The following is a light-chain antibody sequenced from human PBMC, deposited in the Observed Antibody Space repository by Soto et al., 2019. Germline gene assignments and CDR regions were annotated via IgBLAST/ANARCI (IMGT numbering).Light chain of an antibody. CDR2: VEGRGSD. J-gene: IGLJ3*02. CDR3: ETWDSDSLV. Sequence: QSVLTQSSSASASLGSSVKLTCTLSSGHSSYIIAWHQQQPGKAPRYLMKVEGRGSDNKGSGVPDRFSGSSSGADRYLTISNLQSEDEADYYCETWDSDSLVFGGGTKVSVL. CDR1: SGHSSYI. V-gene: IGLV4-60*03.